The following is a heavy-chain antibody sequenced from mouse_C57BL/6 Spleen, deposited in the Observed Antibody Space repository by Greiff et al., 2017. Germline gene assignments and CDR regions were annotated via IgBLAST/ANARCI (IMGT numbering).Heavy chain of an antibody. J-gene: IGHJ4*01. CDR2: IDPSDSYT. V-gene: IGHV1-59*01. CDR1: GYTFTSYW. Sequence: QVQLQQSGAELVRPGTSVKLSCKASGYTFTSYWMHWVKQRPGQGLEWIGVIDPSDSYTNYNQKFKGKATLTVDTSSSTAYMQLSSLTSEDSAVYYCARSYYDYDGYAMDYWGQGTSVTVSS. D-gene: IGHD2-4*01. CDR3: ARSYYDYDGYAMDY.